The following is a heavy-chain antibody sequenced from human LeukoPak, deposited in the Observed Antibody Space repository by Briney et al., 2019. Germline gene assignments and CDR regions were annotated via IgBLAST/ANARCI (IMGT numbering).Heavy chain of an antibody. Sequence: GSLRLSCAASGLTFSSNAMTWVRQAPGKGLEWVSTISGSGGSTYYADSVKGRFTISRDNSKNTLYLQMNSLRAEDTAVYYCATHGSGSYRYYFDYWGQGTLVTVSS. V-gene: IGHV3-23*01. J-gene: IGHJ4*02. CDR2: ISGSGGST. CDR1: GLTFSSNA. CDR3: ATHGSGSYRYYFDY. D-gene: IGHD3-10*01.